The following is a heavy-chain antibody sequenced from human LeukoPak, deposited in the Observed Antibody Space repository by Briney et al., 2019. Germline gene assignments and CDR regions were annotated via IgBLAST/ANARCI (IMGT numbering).Heavy chain of an antibody. V-gene: IGHV3-30*03. CDR2: ISYDGSNK. CDR1: GFTFTTAW. J-gene: IGHJ4*02. D-gene: IGHD3-9*01. CDR3: ARGPDYDILADYFDY. Sequence: GGSLRLSCTASGFTFTTAWMSWVRQAPGKGLEWVAVISYDGSNKFYADSVRGRFTISRDNSKNTLFLQMNSLRPEDTAVYYCARGPDYDILADYFDYWGQGTLVTVSS.